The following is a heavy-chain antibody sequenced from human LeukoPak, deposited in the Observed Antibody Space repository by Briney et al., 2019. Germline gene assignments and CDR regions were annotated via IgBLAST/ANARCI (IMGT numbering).Heavy chain of an antibody. CDR2: INTNTGNP. Sequence: GASVKVSCKASGYTFTSYTLNWVRQAPGQGLESLGWINTNTGNPTYAQDFAGRFVFSLDTSVSTAYLQISGLKAEDTAVYYCARDRIVGPTTLDYWGQGTLVTVSS. J-gene: IGHJ4*02. CDR3: ARDRIVGPTTLDY. CDR1: GYTFTSYT. D-gene: IGHD1-26*01. V-gene: IGHV7-4-1*02.